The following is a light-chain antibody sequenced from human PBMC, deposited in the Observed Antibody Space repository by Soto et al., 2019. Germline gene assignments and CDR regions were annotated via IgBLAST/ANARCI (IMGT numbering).Light chain of an antibody. J-gene: IGLJ1*01. V-gene: IGLV2-23*01. Sequence: QSVLTQPASVSGSPGQSITISCSGTSSDVGRYNLVSWYQRHPGKAPKLMLYEGNKRPSGVSDRFSGSKTDNTASLTISGLQAEDEADYHCCSFAGDNTYVFGTGTKVTVL. CDR1: SSDVGRYNL. CDR2: EGN. CDR3: CSFAGDNTYV.